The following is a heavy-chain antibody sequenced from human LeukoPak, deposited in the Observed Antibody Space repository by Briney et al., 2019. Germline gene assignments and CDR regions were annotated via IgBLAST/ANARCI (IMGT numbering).Heavy chain of an antibody. Sequence: GGSLRLSCAASGFPLGNEAMSWVRQSPERGLEWVSSISPGGGTTYYADSVKGRFTISRDNSKNTLYVQMNSLRAEDTAVYYCAKVRSGSSNWALRIFDNWGQGTLVSVSS. CDR1: GFPLGNEA. V-gene: IGHV3-23*01. CDR3: AKVRSGSSNWALRIFDN. J-gene: IGHJ4*02. D-gene: IGHD4-11*01. CDR2: ISPGGGTT.